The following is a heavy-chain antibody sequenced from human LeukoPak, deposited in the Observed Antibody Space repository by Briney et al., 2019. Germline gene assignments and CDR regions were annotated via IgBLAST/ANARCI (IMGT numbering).Heavy chain of an antibody. V-gene: IGHV4-28*01. J-gene: IGHJ3*02. D-gene: IGHD6-19*01. Sequence: SETLSLTRAVSGYSISSNNWWAWIRQPPGKGLEWIGYIYYSGNTYYNPYNPSLTSRVTMSVDTSKNQFSLKLDSVTEIDTAMYYCARNQAVAANRGAFDIWGQGTMVTVSS. CDR2: IYYSGNT. CDR3: ARNQAVAANRGAFDI. CDR1: GYSISSNNW.